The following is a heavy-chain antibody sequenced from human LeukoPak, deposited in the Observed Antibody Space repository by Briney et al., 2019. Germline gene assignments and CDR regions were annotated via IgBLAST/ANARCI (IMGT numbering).Heavy chain of an antibody. CDR1: GGSISSYY. D-gene: IGHD2-15*01. CDR2: IYDSGST. Sequence: SETLSLTCTVSGGSISSYYWSWIRQPPGKGLEWIGYIYDSGSTNYNPSLKSRVTISVDTSKNQFSLKLSSVTAADTAVYYCANVWGVVVAARFWGKGTTVTISS. CDR3: ANVWGVVVAARF. J-gene: IGHJ6*04. V-gene: IGHV4-59*01.